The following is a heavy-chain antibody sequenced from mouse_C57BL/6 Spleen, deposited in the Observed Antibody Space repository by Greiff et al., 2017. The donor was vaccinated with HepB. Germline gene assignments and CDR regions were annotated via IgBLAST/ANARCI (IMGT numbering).Heavy chain of an antibody. V-gene: IGHV1-55*01. CDR2: IYPGSGST. CDR3: ARRGGYDVRYFDV. D-gene: IGHD2-2*01. CDR1: GYTFTSYW. J-gene: IGHJ1*03. Sequence: QVQLQQPGAELVKPGASVKMSCKASGYTFTSYWITWVKQRPGQGLEWIGDIYPGSGSTNYNEKFKSKATLTVDTSSSTAYMQLSSLTSENSAVYYCARRGGYDVRYFDVWGTGTTVTVSS.